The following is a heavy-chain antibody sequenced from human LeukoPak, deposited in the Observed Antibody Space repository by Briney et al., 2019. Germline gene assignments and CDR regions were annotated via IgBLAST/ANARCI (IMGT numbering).Heavy chain of an antibody. D-gene: IGHD2-2*01. CDR3: ARLLGYCSSTSCLGTGAAFDI. V-gene: IGHV1-46*01. CDR1: GYTFTSYY. CDR2: INPSGGST. Sequence: RASVKVSCKASGYTFTSYYMHWVRQAPGQGLEWMGIINPSGGSTSYAQKFQGRVTMTRDTSTSTVYMELSSLRSEDTAVYYCARLLGYCSSTSCLGTGAAFDIWGQGTMVTVSS. J-gene: IGHJ3*02.